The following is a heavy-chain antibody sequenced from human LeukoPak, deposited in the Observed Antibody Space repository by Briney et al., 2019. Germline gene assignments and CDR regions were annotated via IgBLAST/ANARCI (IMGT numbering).Heavy chain of an antibody. CDR3: ARGLNYYDSSGRKLDY. J-gene: IGHJ4*02. CDR1: GGSFSGYY. D-gene: IGHD3-22*01. V-gene: IGHV4-34*01. CDR2: INHSGST. Sequence: SETLSLTCAVYGGSFSGYYWSWIRQPPGKGREWIGEINHSGSTNYNPSLKSRVTISVDTSKNQFSLKLSSVTAADTAVYYCARGLNYYDSSGRKLDYWGQGTLVTVSS.